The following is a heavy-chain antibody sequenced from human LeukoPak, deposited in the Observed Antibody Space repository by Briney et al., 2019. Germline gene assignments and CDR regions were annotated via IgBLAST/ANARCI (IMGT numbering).Heavy chain of an antibody. J-gene: IGHJ6*02. CDR3: ARDQYQVPYYSQYYGTDV. CDR2: IKEDGSEK. V-gene: IGHV3-7*01. D-gene: IGHD2-2*01. CDR1: GFSFNYYW. Sequence: GGSLRLSCVASGFSFNYYWMSWVRQAPGKGLEWVANIKEDGSEKYYVDSVKGRFTISRDNAKNSLSLQMDSLRVEDTAVYYCARDQYQVPYYSQYYGTDVWGQGTTVIVSS.